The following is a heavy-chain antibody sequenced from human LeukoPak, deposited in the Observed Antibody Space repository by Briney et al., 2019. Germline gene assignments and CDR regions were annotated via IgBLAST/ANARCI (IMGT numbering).Heavy chain of an antibody. CDR2: ISKSITRT. CDR3: AREGAMIVDY. Sequence: GGSLRLSCAASGFTFSSYSMNWVRQAPGKGLEWVAYISKSITRTHYADSVEGRFIISRDNAKNSLYLQMNSLRDEDTAVYYCAREGAMIVDYWGQGTLVTVSS. V-gene: IGHV3-48*02. J-gene: IGHJ4*02. D-gene: IGHD3-22*01. CDR1: GFTFSSYS.